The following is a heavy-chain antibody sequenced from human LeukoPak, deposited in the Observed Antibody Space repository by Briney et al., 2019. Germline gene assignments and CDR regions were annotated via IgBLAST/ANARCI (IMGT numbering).Heavy chain of an antibody. CDR1: GGSITNDDYY. Sequence: ETLSLTCTVSGGSITNDDYYWNWVRQAPGKGLEWVSSISSSSSYIYYADSVKGRFTISRDNAKNSLYLQMNSLRAEDTAVYYCARASGPSIAAAVCDYWGQGTLVTVSS. CDR3: ARASGPSIAAAVCDY. CDR2: ISSSSSYI. D-gene: IGHD6-13*01. V-gene: IGHV3-21*01. J-gene: IGHJ4*02.